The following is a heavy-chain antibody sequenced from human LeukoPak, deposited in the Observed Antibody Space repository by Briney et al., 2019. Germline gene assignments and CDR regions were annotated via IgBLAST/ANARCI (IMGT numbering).Heavy chain of an antibody. CDR3: ARGLGRGVVVTATDQSYNWFDP. CDR1: GGSLSGYY. J-gene: IGHJ5*02. Sequence: PSETLSLTCAVYGGSLSGYYWSWIRQPPGKGLEWIGEINHSGSTNYNPSLKSRVTISVDTSKNQFSLKLSSVTAADTAVYYCARGLGRGVVVTATDQSYNWFDPWGQGTLVTVSS. D-gene: IGHD2-21*02. CDR2: INHSGST. V-gene: IGHV4-34*01.